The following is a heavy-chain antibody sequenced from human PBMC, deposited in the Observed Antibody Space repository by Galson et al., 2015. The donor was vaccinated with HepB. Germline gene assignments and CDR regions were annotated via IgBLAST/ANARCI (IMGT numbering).Heavy chain of an antibody. CDR3: AREGYSYGQEIDY. V-gene: IGHV3-11*06. CDR1: GFTSSDYY. Sequence: SLRLSCAASGFTSSDYYMSWIRQAPGKGLEWVSYISSSSNYTNYADSVKGRFTISRDNAKNSLYLQMNSLRAEDTAVYYCAREGYSYGQEIDYWGQGTLVTVSS. J-gene: IGHJ4*02. D-gene: IGHD5-18*01. CDR2: ISSSSNYT.